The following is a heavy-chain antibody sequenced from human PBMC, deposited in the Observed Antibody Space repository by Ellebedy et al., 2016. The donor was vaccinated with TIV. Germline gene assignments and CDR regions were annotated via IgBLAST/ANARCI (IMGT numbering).Heavy chain of an antibody. Sequence: GGSLRLSXVGSGFSFADYAMHWVRQAPGKGLEWVSGINWNSNSIVYADSVKGRFTISRDNAKNSLYLQMNSLRPEDTALYYCARDIVDYWGQGTLVTVSS. CDR3: ARDIVDY. CDR2: INWNSNSI. V-gene: IGHV3-9*01. CDR1: GFSFADYA. J-gene: IGHJ4*02.